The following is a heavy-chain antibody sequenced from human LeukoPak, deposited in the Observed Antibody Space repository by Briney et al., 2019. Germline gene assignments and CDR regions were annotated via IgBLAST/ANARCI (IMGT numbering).Heavy chain of an antibody. J-gene: IGHJ2*01. Sequence: PSETLSLTCSVSGDSISSSGYYWDWIRQPPGKGLEWIGSIHHSGNTNYNPSLKSRVTISVDTSKNQFSLKLSSVTAADTAVYYCARHAPPVTTVWWYFDLWGRGTLVTVSS. CDR2: IHHSGNT. V-gene: IGHV4-39*01. D-gene: IGHD4-17*01. CDR1: GDSISSSGYY. CDR3: ARHAPPVTTVWWYFDL.